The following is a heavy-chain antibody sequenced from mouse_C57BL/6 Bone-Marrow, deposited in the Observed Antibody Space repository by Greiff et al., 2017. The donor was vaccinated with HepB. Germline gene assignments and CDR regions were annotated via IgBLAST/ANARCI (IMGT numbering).Heavy chain of an antibody. CDR2: IHPNSGST. J-gene: IGHJ1*03. Sequence: QVQLKQPGAELVKPGASVKLSCKASGYTFTSYWMHWVKQRPGQGLEWIGMIHPNSGSTNYNEKFKSKSTLTVDKSSSTAYMQLSSLTSEDSAVYYCASHYYGSSDWYFDVWGTGTTVTVSS. V-gene: IGHV1-64*01. D-gene: IGHD1-1*01. CDR1: GYTFTSYW. CDR3: ASHYYGSSDWYFDV.